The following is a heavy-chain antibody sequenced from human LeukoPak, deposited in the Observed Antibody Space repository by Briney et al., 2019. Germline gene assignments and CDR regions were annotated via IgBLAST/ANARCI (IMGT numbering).Heavy chain of an antibody. CDR2: IYSGGTT. D-gene: IGHD3-22*01. Sequence: GGSLRLSCAASGFTVTNNYMSWVRQAPGKGLEWVSVIYSGGTTYYADSVKGRFTISRDNAKNTLYLQMNSLRAEDTAVYYCAMIKEGWGQGTLVTVSS. CDR3: AMIKEG. V-gene: IGHV3-53*01. CDR1: GFTVTNNY. J-gene: IGHJ4*02.